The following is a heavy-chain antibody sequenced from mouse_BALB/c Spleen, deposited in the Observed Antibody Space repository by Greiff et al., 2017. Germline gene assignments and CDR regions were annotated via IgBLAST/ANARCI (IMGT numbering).Heavy chain of an antibody. J-gene: IGHJ4*01. CDR2: IRSKSNNYAT. Sequence: GGGLVQPKGSLKLSCAASGFTFNTYAMNWVRQAPGKGLEWVARIRSKSNNYATYYADSVKDRFTISRDDSQSMLYLQMNNLKTEDTAMYYCVSHYANGYWGQGTSVTVSS. CDR3: VSHYANGY. CDR1: GFTFNTYA. V-gene: IGHV10-1*02.